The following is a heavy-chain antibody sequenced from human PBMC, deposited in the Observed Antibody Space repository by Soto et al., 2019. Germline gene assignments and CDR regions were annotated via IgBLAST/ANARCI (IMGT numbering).Heavy chain of an antibody. Sequence: PGESLKISCNGSGYIFTSYWISWVRQMPGKGLEWMGRIDPSDSYTNYSPSFQGHVTISADKSISTAYLQWSSLKASDTAMYYCARVSYYDSSAYVDYWGQGTLVTVSS. CDR2: IDPSDSYT. V-gene: IGHV5-10-1*01. CDR1: GYIFTSYW. CDR3: ARVSYYDSSAYVDY. D-gene: IGHD3-22*01. J-gene: IGHJ4*02.